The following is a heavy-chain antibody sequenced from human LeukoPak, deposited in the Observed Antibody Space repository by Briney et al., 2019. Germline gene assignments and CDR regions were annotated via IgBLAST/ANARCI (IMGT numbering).Heavy chain of an antibody. V-gene: IGHV1-2*02. D-gene: IGHD3-3*02. J-gene: IGHJ5*02. CDR2: INPNSGGT. Sequence: GASVKVSYKASGYTFTGYYMHWVRQAPGQGLEWMGWINPNSGGTNYAQKFQGRVTMTRDTSISTAHMILSRLRSDDTAVYYCARDVSRDNWFDPWGQGTLVTVSS. CDR3: ARDVSRDNWFDP. CDR1: GYTFTGYY.